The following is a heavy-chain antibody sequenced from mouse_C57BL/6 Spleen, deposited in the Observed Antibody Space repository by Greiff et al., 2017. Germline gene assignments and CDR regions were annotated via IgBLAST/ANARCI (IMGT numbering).Heavy chain of an antibody. CDR3: ARADDGWYAMDY. D-gene: IGHD2-3*01. V-gene: IGHV3-3*01. J-gene: IGHJ4*01. CDR1: GFSINSDCY. Sequence: EVQVVESGPGLVRPSQTLSLTCTVTGFSINSDCYWIWIRQFPGNKLEYIGYTFYSGITYYNPSLESRTYITRDTSKNQFSLKLSSVTTEDTATYYCARADDGWYAMDYWGQGTSVTVSS. CDR2: TFYSGIT.